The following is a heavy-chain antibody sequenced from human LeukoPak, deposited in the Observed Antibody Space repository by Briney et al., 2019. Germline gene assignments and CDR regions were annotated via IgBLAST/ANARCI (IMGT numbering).Heavy chain of an antibody. Sequence: GGSLRLSCAASGFTFSDYYMSWIRQAPGKGLEWVSVIYSGGSTYYADSVKGRFTISRDNSKNTLYLQTNSLRAEDTAVYYCARVGRYSYGYPYYFDYWGQGTLVTVSS. J-gene: IGHJ4*02. CDR3: ARVGRYSYGYPYYFDY. D-gene: IGHD5-18*01. CDR2: IYSGGST. CDR1: GFTFSDYY. V-gene: IGHV3-53*01.